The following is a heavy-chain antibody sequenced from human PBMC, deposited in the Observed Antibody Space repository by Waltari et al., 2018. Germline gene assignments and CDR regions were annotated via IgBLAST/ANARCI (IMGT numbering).Heavy chain of an antibody. CDR1: GFIFNNSA. CDR2: INGYGDKT. J-gene: IGHJ5*02. CDR3: AKAHFYDTSGYIEH. V-gene: IGHV3-23*01. Sequence: EVQVLESGGGLVQPGGSLRRTCAASGFIFNNSAINWVRQAPGKGLEWVSGINGYGDKTYYADSVKGRFTLSRDNSRNTLSLQMNSLRAEDTAVYYCAKAHFYDTSGYIEHWGQGTLVTVSS. D-gene: IGHD3-22*01.